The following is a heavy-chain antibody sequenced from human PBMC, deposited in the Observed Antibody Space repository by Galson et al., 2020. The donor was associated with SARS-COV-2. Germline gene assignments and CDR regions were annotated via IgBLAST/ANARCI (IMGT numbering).Heavy chain of an antibody. J-gene: IGHJ2*01. Sequence: GGSLRLSCAASGFTFNNYAIHWVRQDPGKGLEWLALISYEGSIKVYADTVNGRSAISRDPSKNTVYLQVNSLSPDDTAIYYCAKVSPQCQLFSYWYCDLWGRGTLVTGSS. D-gene: IGHD2-2*01. V-gene: IGHV3-30*18. CDR1: GFTFNNYA. CDR2: ISYEGSIK. CDR3: AKVSPQCQLFSYWYCDL.